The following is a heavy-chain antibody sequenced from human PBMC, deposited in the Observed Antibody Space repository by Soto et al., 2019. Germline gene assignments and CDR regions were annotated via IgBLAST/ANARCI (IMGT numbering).Heavy chain of an antibody. J-gene: IGHJ6*02. CDR3: AREGYSSSWYGPYYGMDV. D-gene: IGHD6-13*01. V-gene: IGHV4-59*01. CDR2: IYYSGST. Sequence: SETLSLTCTVSGGSISSYYWSWIRQPPGKGLEWIGYIYYSGSTNYNPSLKGRVTISVDTSKNQFSLKLSSVTAADTAVYYCAREGYSSSWYGPYYGMDVWGQGTTVTVSS. CDR1: GGSISSYY.